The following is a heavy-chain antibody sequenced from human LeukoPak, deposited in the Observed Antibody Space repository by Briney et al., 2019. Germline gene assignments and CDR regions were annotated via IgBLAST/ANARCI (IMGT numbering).Heavy chain of an antibody. Sequence: GGSLRLSCAASAFIFSDYSMNWVRQAPGKGLEWISYISGWSSTIYYADSVRGRFTISRDNAKNSMYLQMNSLRAEDTAVYYCARDRLTSGSYFFDYWGQGTLVTVSS. CDR1: AFIFSDYS. CDR2: ISGWSSTI. D-gene: IGHD1-26*01. J-gene: IGHJ4*02. V-gene: IGHV3-48*01. CDR3: ARDRLTSGSYFFDY.